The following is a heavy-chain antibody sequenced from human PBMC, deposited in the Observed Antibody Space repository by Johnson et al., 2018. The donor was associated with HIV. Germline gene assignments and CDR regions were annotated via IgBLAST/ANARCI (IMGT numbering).Heavy chain of an antibody. CDR3: ARERYYYDSSGSYNPHAFAI. Sequence: VHLVESGGGVVRPGGSLRLSCAASGFTFDDYGMSWVRQAPGKGLEWVSGINWNGDRTGYADSVKGRFTISRDNAKNSLYLQMNSLRAEDTALYYCARERYYYDSSGSYNPHAFAIWGQGTMVTVSS. J-gene: IGHJ3*02. V-gene: IGHV3-20*04. D-gene: IGHD3-22*01. CDR2: INWNGDRT. CDR1: GFTFDDYG.